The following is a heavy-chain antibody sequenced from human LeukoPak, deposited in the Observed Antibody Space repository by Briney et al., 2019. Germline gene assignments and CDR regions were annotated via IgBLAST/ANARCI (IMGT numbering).Heavy chain of an antibody. Sequence: GGSLRLSCAASGFIFSSYSMTWVRQAPGKGLEWVSSITSGSSYIYYSDSVKGRFTISRDNAKNSLYLQMNSLRAEDTAVYYCAKDGGTSYWYFDLWGRGTLVTVSS. V-gene: IGHV3-21*01. CDR3: AKDGGTSYWYFDL. J-gene: IGHJ2*01. CDR1: GFIFSSYS. D-gene: IGHD2-15*01. CDR2: ITSGSSYI.